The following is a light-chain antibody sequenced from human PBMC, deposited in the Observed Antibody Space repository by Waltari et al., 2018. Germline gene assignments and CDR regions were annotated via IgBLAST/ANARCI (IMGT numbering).Light chain of an antibody. J-gene: IGKJ4*01. CDR2: DAS. CDR1: QDIRKN. Sequence: DIQMTQSPSSLSASVGARVTITCQACQDIRKNLNWFQQKPGKAPQVLIFDASSSQAAVPSRFSGSGSGTHFAFTISSLQPEDIGTYYCQQYSSLPLTFGGGTRVEIK. CDR3: QQYSSLPLT. V-gene: IGKV1-33*01.